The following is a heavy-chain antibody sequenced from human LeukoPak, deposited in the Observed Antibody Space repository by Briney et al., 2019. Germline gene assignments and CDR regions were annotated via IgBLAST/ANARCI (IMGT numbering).Heavy chain of an antibody. J-gene: IGHJ3*02. CDR3: ARDRGGIVGDTNAFDI. Sequence: SETLSLTCTVSGGSISSGNYYWSWVRQPAGKGLQWIGCLHTSGSTNYNPSLGSRVTISVDTSENQFSLKLRSMTAADTAVYYCARDRGGIVGDTNAFDIWGQGTMVTVSS. V-gene: IGHV4-61*02. CDR1: GGSISSGNYY. D-gene: IGHD1-26*01. CDR2: LHTSGST.